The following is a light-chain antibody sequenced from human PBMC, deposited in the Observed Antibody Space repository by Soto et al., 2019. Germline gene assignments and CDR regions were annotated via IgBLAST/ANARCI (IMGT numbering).Light chain of an antibody. CDR1: QSISTS. V-gene: IGKV1-5*03. Sequence: DIQMTQSPSTVSASVGDRVAITCRASQSISTSLAWYQQKPGKAPRLLIYRASSLEEGVPSRLRGSGSGTGFTIPIGGLQPDDFATYYSQQYAAHSQVTFGQGTKLEI. J-gene: IGKJ2*01. CDR3: QQYAAHSQVT. CDR2: RAS.